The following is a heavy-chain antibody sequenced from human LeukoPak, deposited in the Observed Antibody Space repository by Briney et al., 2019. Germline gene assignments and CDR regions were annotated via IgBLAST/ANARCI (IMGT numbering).Heavy chain of an antibody. D-gene: IGHD3-3*01. J-gene: IGHJ4*02. CDR3: ARKGLRSGYVPLDY. CDR1: GDSISSNSW. V-gene: IGHV4-4*02. Sequence: SGTLSLTCAVSGDSISSNSWWSWVRLPPGKGLEWIGEIYHSGSTNYNPSLKSRVTISVDKSKNQFSLKLRSVTAADTAVYYRARKGLRSGYVPLDYWGQGTLVTVSS. CDR2: IYHSGST.